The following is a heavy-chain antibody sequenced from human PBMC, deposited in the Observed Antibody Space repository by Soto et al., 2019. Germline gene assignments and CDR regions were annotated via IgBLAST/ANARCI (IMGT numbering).Heavy chain of an antibody. CDR3: ASLQTSCWYGVH. CDR2: IYPNSGDT. CDR1: GYSFTGYY. V-gene: IGHV1-2*02. Sequence: QVQLVQSGADVKQPGASVKVSCKASGYSFTGYYKHWRRQAPGQGLEWMGWIYPNSGDTKSAQKFQGRLTLTRDTSITTAYMELSSLRSDDTAIYYYASLQTSCWYGVHWGQGTLVTVSS. D-gene: IGHD6-19*01. J-gene: IGHJ4*02.